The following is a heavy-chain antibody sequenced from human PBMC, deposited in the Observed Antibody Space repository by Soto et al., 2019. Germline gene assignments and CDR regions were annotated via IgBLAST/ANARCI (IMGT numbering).Heavy chain of an antibody. J-gene: IGHJ1*01. CDR2: ISSSSVYI. CDR1: GFSFSTYS. V-gene: IGHV3-21*01. CDR3: ARDVESF. Sequence: GGPLRLSCAASGFSFSTYSMNWVRQAPGKGVEWVTCISSSSVYIYYADSVKGRFTISRDNAKNSLYLQLNSLRAEDTAVYYCARDVESFWGQGTLVTVSS.